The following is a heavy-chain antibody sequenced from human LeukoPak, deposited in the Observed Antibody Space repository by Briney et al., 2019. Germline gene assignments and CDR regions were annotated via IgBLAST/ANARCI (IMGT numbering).Heavy chain of an antibody. CDR2: IYARGST. CDR1: GGCISSDY. Sequence: SETLSLTCPVAGGCISSDYWRWIRQPGGKGVEWIGRIYARGSTNYHPSLTSRATMSVDTTKNQFSLKLSSVTAADTAVYYCARVNQTFYYYYGMDVWGQGTTLTVSS. V-gene: IGHV4-4*07. D-gene: IGHD2-2*01. J-gene: IGHJ6*02. CDR3: ARVNQTFYYYYGMDV.